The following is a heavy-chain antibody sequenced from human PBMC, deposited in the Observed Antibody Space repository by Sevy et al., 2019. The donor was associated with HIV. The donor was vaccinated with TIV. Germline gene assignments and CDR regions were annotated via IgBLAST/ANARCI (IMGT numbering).Heavy chain of an antibody. CDR3: ARDVRANIYYYDRAAFDY. Sequence: GGSLRLSCAASGFTFSDYYMSWIRQAPGKGLEWVSYISSSGSTIYYADSVKGRFTISRDNAKNSLYLQMNSLRAEDTAVYYCARDVRANIYYYDRAAFDYWGQGTLVTVSS. CDR1: GFTFSDYY. J-gene: IGHJ4*02. CDR2: ISSSGSTI. D-gene: IGHD3-22*01. V-gene: IGHV3-11*01.